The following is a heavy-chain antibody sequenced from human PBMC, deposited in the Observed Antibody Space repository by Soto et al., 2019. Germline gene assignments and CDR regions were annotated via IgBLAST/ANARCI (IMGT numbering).Heavy chain of an antibody. CDR2: IFSNDEK. Sequence: QVTLKESGPVLVKPTETLTLTCNVSGFSLSNARMGVSWIRQPPGKALEWLAHIFSNDEKSYSTSLKSRLTISKDTSKSQVVLTMTNMDPVDTATYYCARIHASWFDPWGQGTLVTVSS. J-gene: IGHJ5*02. V-gene: IGHV2-26*01. CDR3: ARIHASWFDP. CDR1: GFSLSNARMG.